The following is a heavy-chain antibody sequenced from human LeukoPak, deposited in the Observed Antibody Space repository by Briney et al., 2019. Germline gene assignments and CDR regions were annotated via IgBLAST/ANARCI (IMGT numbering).Heavy chain of an antibody. V-gene: IGHV3-64D*06. J-gene: IGHJ4*02. Sequence: GGSLRLSCSASGFTFSSYAMHWVRQAPGKGLEYVSAISSNGGSTYYADSVKGRFTISGDNSKNTLYLQMSSLRAEDTAVYYCVKDQVAAAGYYFDYWGQGTLVTVSS. D-gene: IGHD6-13*01. CDR1: GFTFSSYA. CDR2: ISSNGGST. CDR3: VKDQVAAAGYYFDY.